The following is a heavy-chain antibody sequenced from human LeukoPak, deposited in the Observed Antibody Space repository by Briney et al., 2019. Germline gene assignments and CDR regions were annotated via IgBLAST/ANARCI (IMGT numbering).Heavy chain of an antibody. V-gene: IGHV4-30-2*01. CDR2: IYHSGST. CDR3: AGVALQHYYDSSGGFDY. J-gene: IGHJ4*02. CDR1: GGSISSGGYS. Sequence: SETLSLTCAVSGGSISSGGYSWSWVRQPPGKGMEWIGYIYHSGSTYYNPSLKSRVTISVDRSKNQFSLKLSSVTAADTAVYYCAGVALQHYYDSSGGFDYWGQGTLVTVSS. D-gene: IGHD3-22*01.